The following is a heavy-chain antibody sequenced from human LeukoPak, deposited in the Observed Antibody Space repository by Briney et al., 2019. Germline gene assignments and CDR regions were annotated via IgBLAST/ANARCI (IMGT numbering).Heavy chain of an antibody. D-gene: IGHD3-22*01. CDR3: ATEYDSSGYYFDY. CDR2: IYTSGST. CDR1: GGSISSGGYS. Sequence: PSETLSLTCAVSGGSISSGGYSWSWIRQPAGKGLEWIGRIYTSGSTNYNPSLKSRVTISVDTSKNQFSLKLSSVTAADTAVYYCATEYDSSGYYFDYWGQGTLVTVSS. J-gene: IGHJ4*02. V-gene: IGHV4-61*02.